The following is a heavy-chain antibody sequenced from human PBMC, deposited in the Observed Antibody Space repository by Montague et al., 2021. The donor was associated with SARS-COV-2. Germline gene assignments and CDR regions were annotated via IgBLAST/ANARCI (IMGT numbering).Heavy chain of an antibody. CDR1: GFTFSSYA. CDR2: ISYDGSSK. J-gene: IGHJ5*02. Sequence: SLRLSCAASGFTFSSYAMHWVRHAPGKGLERVAVISYDGSSKYYADSVKGRFTISRDTSKNTLYLQMNSLRAEDTAVYYCARDRRYYDSSVNTGVAYNWFDPWGQGTLVTVSS. V-gene: IGHV3-30-3*01. D-gene: IGHD3-22*01. CDR3: ARDRRYYDSSVNTGVAYNWFDP.